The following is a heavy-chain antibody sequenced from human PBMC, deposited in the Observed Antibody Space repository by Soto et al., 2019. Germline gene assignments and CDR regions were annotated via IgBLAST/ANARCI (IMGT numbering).Heavy chain of an antibody. CDR2: IYYSGST. CDR1: GGSISSYY. Sequence: SETLSLTCTVSGGSISSYYWSWIRQPPGKGLEWIGYIYYSGSTNHNPSLKSRVTISVDTSKNQFSLKLSSVTAADTAVYYCARDRGSIAARPGYYYGMDVWGQGTTVTVSS. J-gene: IGHJ6*02. D-gene: IGHD6-6*01. CDR3: ARDRGSIAARPGYYYGMDV. V-gene: IGHV4-59*01.